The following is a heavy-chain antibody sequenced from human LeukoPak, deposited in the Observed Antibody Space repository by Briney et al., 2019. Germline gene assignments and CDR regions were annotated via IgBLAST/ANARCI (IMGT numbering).Heavy chain of an antibody. Sequence: SETLSLTCAVYGGSFSDYYWSWIRQPPGKGLEWIGEINHSGSTNYNPSLKSRVTISVDTSKNQFSLKLSSVTAADTAVYYCARHNKDYYDAFDIWGQGTMVTVSS. V-gene: IGHV4-34*01. CDR3: ARHNKDYYDAFDI. CDR2: INHSGST. J-gene: IGHJ3*02. CDR1: GGSFSDYY. D-gene: IGHD1-26*01.